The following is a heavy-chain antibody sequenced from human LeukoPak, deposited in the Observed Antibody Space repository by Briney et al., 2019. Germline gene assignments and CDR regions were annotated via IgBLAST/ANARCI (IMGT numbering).Heavy chain of an antibody. CDR1: GFSFSGYE. J-gene: IGHJ4*02. Sequence: GGSLRLSCAASGFSFSGYEMNWVRQAPGMGLEWVSYISSGGTTMSYTDSVKGRFTISRDNAKNSLYLQINSLRAEDTAVYYCARGGWLPDYWGQGTLVTVSS. V-gene: IGHV3-48*03. CDR3: ARGGWLPDY. CDR2: ISSGGTTM. D-gene: IGHD3-22*01.